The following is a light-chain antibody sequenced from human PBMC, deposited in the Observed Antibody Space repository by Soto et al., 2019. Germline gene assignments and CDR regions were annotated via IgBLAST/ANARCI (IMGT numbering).Light chain of an antibody. CDR1: SSDIGGPYNY. J-gene: IGLJ2*01. V-gene: IGLV2-14*01. Sequence: QSALTQPASVSGSPGQSITISCTGTSSDIGGPYNYVSWYQQHPGKAPKLLIYDVNDRPSGVSDRFSGSKSGNTASLTISGLQAEDEVVYFCSAYSSGATHVVFGGGTKLTV. CDR2: DVN. CDR3: SAYSSGATHVV.